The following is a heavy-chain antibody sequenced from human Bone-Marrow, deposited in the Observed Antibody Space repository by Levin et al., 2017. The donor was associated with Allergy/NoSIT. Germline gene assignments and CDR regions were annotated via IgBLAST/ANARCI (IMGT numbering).Heavy chain of an antibody. D-gene: IGHD6-13*01. CDR1: GGTFSSYR. CDR2: IIPILTIA. V-gene: IGHV1-69*04. J-gene: IGHJ4*02. CDR3: AREKAAAGEVNFDY. Sequence: RASVKVSCKASGGTFSSYRISWVRQAPGHGLEWMGRIIPILTIANYAQKFQGRVTITADKSTSTVYMELSSLRSEDTAVYYCAREKAAAGEVNFDYWGQGTLVTVSS.